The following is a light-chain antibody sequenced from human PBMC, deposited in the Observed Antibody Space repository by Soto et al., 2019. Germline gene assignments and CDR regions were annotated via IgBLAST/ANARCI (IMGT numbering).Light chain of an antibody. CDR3: QQYGSSLGT. J-gene: IGKJ1*01. Sequence: PGAECLVGEESASRWSRASQSVSSSYLAWYQQKPGQAPRLLIYGASSRATGIPDRFSGSGSGTDFTLTSSILEPEDFAMYYWQQYGSSLGTFGQGTKVDIK. V-gene: IGKV3-20*01. CDR2: GAS. CDR1: QSVSSSY.